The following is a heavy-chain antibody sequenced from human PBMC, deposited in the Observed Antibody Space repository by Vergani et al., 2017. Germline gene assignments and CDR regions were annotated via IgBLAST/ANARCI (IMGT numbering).Heavy chain of an antibody. CDR3: AKDSASGSYYVPFDY. D-gene: IGHD1-26*01. Sequence: EVQLLESGGGLVQPGGSLRLSCAASGFTFSSYAMSWVRQAPGKGLEWVSAISGSGGSTYYADSVKGRFTITRDNSKNTLYLQMNSLRAEDTAVFYCAKDSASGSYYVPFDYWGQGTLVTVSS. CDR1: GFTFSSYA. CDR2: ISGSGGST. J-gene: IGHJ4*02. V-gene: IGHV3-23*01.